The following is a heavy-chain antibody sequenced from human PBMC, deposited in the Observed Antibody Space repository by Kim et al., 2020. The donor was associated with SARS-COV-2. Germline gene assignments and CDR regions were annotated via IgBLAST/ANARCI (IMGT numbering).Heavy chain of an antibody. J-gene: IGHJ6*02. V-gene: IGHV1-2*02. CDR3: XRAYPYTPYYDFWSGYFHYYGMDV. D-gene: IGHD3-3*01. CDR2: IXPNSGGT. Sequence: ASVKVSCKASGYTFSGYYMHWVRQAPGQGLXWMXXIXPNSGGTNYAQKFQGRXTMTRDTSISTAYMELSRLRSDDTAVYYXXRAYPYTPYYDFWSGYFHYYGMDVXGQGTTVTVS. CDR1: GYTFSGYY.